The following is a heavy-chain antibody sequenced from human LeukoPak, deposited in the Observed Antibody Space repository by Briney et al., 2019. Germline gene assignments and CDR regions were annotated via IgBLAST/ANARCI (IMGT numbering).Heavy chain of an antibody. CDR3: AREGLSDDSSGYYY. Sequence: GGSLRLSCASSGVTFSSYSMNWVRQAPGKGLEWVSSISSSSSYIYYADSVKGRFTISRDNAKNSLYLQMNSLRAEDTAVYYCAREGLSDDSSGYYYWGQGTLVTVSS. D-gene: IGHD3-22*01. V-gene: IGHV3-21*01. CDR2: ISSSSSYI. CDR1: GVTFSSYS. J-gene: IGHJ4*02.